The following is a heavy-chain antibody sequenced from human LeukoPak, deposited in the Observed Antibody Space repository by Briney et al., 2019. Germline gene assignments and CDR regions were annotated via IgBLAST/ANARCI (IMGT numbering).Heavy chain of an antibody. CDR3: ARVAYYCSSTSCYAPFDY. CDR1: GFTFSSYW. V-gene: IGHV3-74*01. CDR2: INSDGSST. J-gene: IGHJ4*02. Sequence: GGSLRLSCAGSGFTFSSYWMHWVRQAPGKGLVWVSRINSDGSSTSYADSVKGRFTISRDNAKNTLYLQMNSLRAEDTAVYYCARVAYYCSSTSCYAPFDYWGQGTLVTVSS. D-gene: IGHD2-2*01.